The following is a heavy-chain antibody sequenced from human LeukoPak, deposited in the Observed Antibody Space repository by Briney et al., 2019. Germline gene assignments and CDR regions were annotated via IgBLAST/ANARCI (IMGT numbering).Heavy chain of an antibody. CDR2: INPNSGGT. CDR3: AGSGGSYYYFDY. CDR1: GYTFTGYY. D-gene: IGHD1-26*01. V-gene: IGHV1-2*02. Sequence: ASVKVSCKASGYTFTGYYMHWVRQAPGQGLEWMGWINPNSGGTNYAQTFQGRVTMTRDTSISTAYMELSRLRSDDTAVYYCAGSGGSYYYFDYWGQGTLVTVSS. J-gene: IGHJ4*02.